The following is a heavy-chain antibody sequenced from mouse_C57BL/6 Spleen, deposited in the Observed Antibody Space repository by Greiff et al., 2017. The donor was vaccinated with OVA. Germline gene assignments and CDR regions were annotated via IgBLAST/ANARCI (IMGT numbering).Heavy chain of an antibody. Sequence: VQLQQSGPELVKPGASVKISCKASGYTFTDYYMNWVKQSHGKSLEWIGDINPNNGGTSYNQKFKGKATLTVDKSSSTAYMELRSLTSEDSAVYYCASGLGGIAMDYWGQGTSVTVSS. D-gene: IGHD4-1*01. CDR2: INPNNGGT. CDR1: GYTFTDYY. J-gene: IGHJ4*01. V-gene: IGHV1-26*01. CDR3: ASGLGGIAMDY.